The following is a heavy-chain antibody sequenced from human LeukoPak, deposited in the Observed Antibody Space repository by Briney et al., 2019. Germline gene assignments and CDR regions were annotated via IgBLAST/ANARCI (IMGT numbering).Heavy chain of an antibody. CDR1: GYTFTSYD. CDR3: ARHHGDFWSGYYNY. V-gene: IGHV1-8*01. CDR2: VNPNSGNT. Sequence: ASVKVSCKASGYTFTSYDINWVRQATGQGLEWMGWVNPNSGNTGYAQKFQGRVTTTRNTSISTAYMELSSLRSEDTAVYYCARHHGDFWSGYYNYWGQGTLVTVSS. J-gene: IGHJ4*02. D-gene: IGHD3-3*01.